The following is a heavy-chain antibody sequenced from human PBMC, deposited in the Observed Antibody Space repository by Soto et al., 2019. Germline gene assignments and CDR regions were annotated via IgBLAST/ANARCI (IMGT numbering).Heavy chain of an antibody. J-gene: IGHJ6*02. V-gene: IGHV5-51*01. Sequence: PGESLKISCQTSGYIFSNYWIAWVRQVPGEGPEWMGIIHPGDADIRYSPSVQGQVTISADESIGTAYLQWGSLKAADTAIYYCKRRARGTLEGRLVHFYDMDVWGQDTTVT. CDR2: IHPGDADI. CDR1: GYIFSNYW. D-gene: IGHD6-6*01. CDR3: KRRARGTLEGRLVHFYDMDV.